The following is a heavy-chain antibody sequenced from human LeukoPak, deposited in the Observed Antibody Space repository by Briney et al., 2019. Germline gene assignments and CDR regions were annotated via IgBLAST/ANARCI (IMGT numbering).Heavy chain of an antibody. CDR2: IYYSGST. D-gene: IGHD4-17*01. V-gene: IGHV4-31*03. Sequence: PSQTLSLTCTVSGGSISSGGYYWSWIRQHPGKGLEWIGDIYYSGSTYYNPSLKSRVTISVDTSKIQFSLKLSSVTAADTAVYYCARDLVTVTKGFDIWGQGTMVSVSS. CDR1: GGSISSGGYY. J-gene: IGHJ3*02. CDR3: ARDLVTVTKGFDI.